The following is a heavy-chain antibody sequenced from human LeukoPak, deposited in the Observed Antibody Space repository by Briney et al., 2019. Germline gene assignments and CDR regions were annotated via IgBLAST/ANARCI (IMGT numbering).Heavy chain of an antibody. CDR1: GGSFSGYY. CDR2: INHSGST. V-gene: IGHV4-34*01. Sequence: SETLSLTCAVYGGSFSGYYWSWVRQPPGKGLEWMGEINHSGSTNYNPSLKSRVPISVDTSKNPFSLKLSSVTAADTAVYYCARVPSHYSSTSQDYWGQGTLVTVSS. CDR3: ARVPSHYSSTSQDY. J-gene: IGHJ4*02. D-gene: IGHD2-2*01.